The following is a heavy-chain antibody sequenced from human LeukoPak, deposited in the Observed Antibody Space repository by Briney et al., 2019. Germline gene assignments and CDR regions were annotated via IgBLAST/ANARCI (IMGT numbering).Heavy chain of an antibody. CDR2: ISGSGSAT. D-gene: IGHD3-22*01. Sequence: PGGSLRLSCAASGFIFSSFAMSWVRQAPGKGLEWVSAISGSGSATYYADSVKGRFTISRDNSKNTLYLQMNSPRLEDTAVYYCGSHYDTTGFIDYWGQGTLVTVSS. CDR3: GSHYDTTGFIDY. J-gene: IGHJ4*02. CDR1: GFIFSSFA. V-gene: IGHV3-23*01.